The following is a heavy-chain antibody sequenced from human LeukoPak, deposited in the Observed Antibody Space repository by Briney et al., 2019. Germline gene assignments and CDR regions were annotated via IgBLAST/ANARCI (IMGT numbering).Heavy chain of an antibody. CDR1: GYTFTGYY. CDR3: ARSRDIVVVVAATNWFDP. CDR2: IIPIFGTA. J-gene: IGHJ5*02. Sequence: ASVKVSCKASGYTFTGYYMHWVRQAPGQGLEWMGGIIPIFGTANYAQKFQGRVTITADESTSTAYMELSSLRSEDTAVYYCARSRDIVVVVAATNWFDPWGQGTLVTVSS. V-gene: IGHV1-69*13. D-gene: IGHD2-15*01.